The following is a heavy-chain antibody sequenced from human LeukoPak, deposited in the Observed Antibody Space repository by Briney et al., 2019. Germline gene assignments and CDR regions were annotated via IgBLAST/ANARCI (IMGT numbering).Heavy chain of an antibody. CDR3: ARSRGYYDSSGYYHPFDY. J-gene: IGHJ4*02. D-gene: IGHD3-22*01. V-gene: IGHV1-2*02. Sequence: ASVKVSCKASEYTFTGYYMHWVRQAPGQGLEWMGWINPNSGGTNYAQKFQGRVTMTRDTSISTACMELSRLRSDDTAVYYCARSRGYYDSSGYYHPFDYWGQGTLVTVSS. CDR1: EYTFTGYY. CDR2: INPNSGGT.